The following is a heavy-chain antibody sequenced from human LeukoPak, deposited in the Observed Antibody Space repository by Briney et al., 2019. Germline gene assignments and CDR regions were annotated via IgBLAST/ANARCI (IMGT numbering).Heavy chain of an antibody. Sequence: ASVKVSCKASGYTFTSHDINWVRQATGQGLEWMGWMNPNSGNTGYAQKFQGRVTFTRNTSISTAYMELSSLRSEDTAVYYCARDTYDTIGNYLDYWGQGTLVTVSS. D-gene: IGHD3-22*01. CDR1: GYTFTSHD. V-gene: IGHV1-8*03. CDR2: MNPNSGNT. CDR3: ARDTYDTIGNYLDY. J-gene: IGHJ4*02.